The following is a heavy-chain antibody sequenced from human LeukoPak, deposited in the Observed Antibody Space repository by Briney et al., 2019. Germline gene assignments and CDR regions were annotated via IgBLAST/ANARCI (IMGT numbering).Heavy chain of an antibody. CDR2: ISGSGGST. D-gene: IGHD3-10*01. Sequence: PGGSLRLSCAASGFTFSSYAMSWVRQAPGKGLEWVSAISGSGGSTYYADSVKGRFTISRDNSKNTLYLQMNSLRAEDTAVYYCAKLMASGLLWFGELYDYWGQGTLVTASS. V-gene: IGHV3-23*01. CDR3: AKLMASGLLWFGELYDY. CDR1: GFTFSSYA. J-gene: IGHJ4*02.